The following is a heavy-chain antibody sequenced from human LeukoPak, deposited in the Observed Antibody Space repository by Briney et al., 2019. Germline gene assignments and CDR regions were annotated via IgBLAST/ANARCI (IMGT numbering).Heavy chain of an antibody. CDR2: ISWKSGSI. CDR1: GFKFDDYA. J-gene: IGHJ3*02. V-gene: IGHV3-9*01. D-gene: IGHD3-3*01. Sequence: PGRSLRLSCAASGFKFDDYAMHWVRQAPGKGLEWVSGISWKSGSIGYADSVKGRFTISRDNAKNSLYLQMNSLRAEDTAVYYCARVKYFDFWSGNDAFDIWGQGTMVTVSS. CDR3: ARVKYFDFWSGNDAFDI.